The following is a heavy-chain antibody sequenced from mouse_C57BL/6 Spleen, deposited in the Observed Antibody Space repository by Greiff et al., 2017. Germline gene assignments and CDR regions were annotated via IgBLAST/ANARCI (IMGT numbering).Heavy chain of an antibody. D-gene: IGHD2-1*01. J-gene: IGHJ1*03. CDR1: GFTFSSYG. CDR2: ISSGGSYT. V-gene: IGHV5-6*01. CDR3: ARQDGAYGNYWYFDV. Sequence: EVKLMESGGDLVKPGGSLKLSCAASGFTFSSYGMSWVRQTPDKRLEWVATISSGGSYTYYPDSVKGRFTISRDNAKNTLYLQMSSLKSEDTAMYYCARQDGAYGNYWYFDVWGTGTTVTVSS.